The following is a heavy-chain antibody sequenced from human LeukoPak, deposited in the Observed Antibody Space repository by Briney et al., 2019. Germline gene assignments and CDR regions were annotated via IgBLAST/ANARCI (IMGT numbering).Heavy chain of an antibody. Sequence: TLSLTCAVSGGSISGGGYSWSWIRQPPGKGLEWIGYIYHSGSTYYNPSLKSRVTISVDRSKNQFSLKLSSVTAADTAVYYCASHRKGVDDAFDIWGQGTMVTVSS. CDR2: IYHSGST. CDR1: GGSISGGGYS. CDR3: ASHRKGVDDAFDI. J-gene: IGHJ3*02. V-gene: IGHV4-30-2*02.